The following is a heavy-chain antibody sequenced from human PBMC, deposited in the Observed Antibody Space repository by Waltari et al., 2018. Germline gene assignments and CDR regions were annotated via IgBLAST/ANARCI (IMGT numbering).Heavy chain of an antibody. V-gene: IGHV4-39*01. Sequence: QLQLQESGPGLVKPSETLSLTCTVSGGSISSSSYYWGWIRKPPGKGLVWIGSSYYSGRTYYNQSLTSRVTISLDTSKNQFTLKLSAVTAADTSVYYCARAMVRGVMDYWGQGTLVTVSS. CDR1: GGSISSSSYY. CDR2: SYYSGRT. J-gene: IGHJ4*02. D-gene: IGHD3-10*01. CDR3: ARAMVRGVMDY.